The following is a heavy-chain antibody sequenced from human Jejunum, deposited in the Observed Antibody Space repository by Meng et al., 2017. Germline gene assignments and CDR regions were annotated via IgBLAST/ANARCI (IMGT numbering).Heavy chain of an antibody. CDR3: ALLRDKRSSYGMDV. CDR2: ISSSGSTI. V-gene: IGHV3-48*03. J-gene: IGHJ6*02. Sequence: GESLKISCAASGFTFSSYEMNWVRQAPGKGLEWVSYISSSGSTIYYADPVKGRFTSSRDNAKNSLYLQMNSLRAEDTAVYYCALLRDKRSSYGMDVWGQGTTVTVSS. D-gene: IGHD6-6*01. CDR1: GFTFSSYE.